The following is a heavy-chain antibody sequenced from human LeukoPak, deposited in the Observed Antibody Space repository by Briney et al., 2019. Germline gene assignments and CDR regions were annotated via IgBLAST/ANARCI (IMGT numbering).Heavy chain of an antibody. J-gene: IGHJ5*02. CDR1: GFTVSSNY. V-gene: IGHV3-53*01. CDR2: IYSGGST. D-gene: IGHD6-19*01. CDR3: ARATKSGWTNWFDP. Sequence: GGSLRLSCAASGFTVSSNYMSWVRQAPGKGLEWVSVIYSGGSTYYADSVKGRFTISRDNSKNTLYLQMSSLRAEDTAVYYCARATKSGWTNWFDPWGQGTLVTVSS.